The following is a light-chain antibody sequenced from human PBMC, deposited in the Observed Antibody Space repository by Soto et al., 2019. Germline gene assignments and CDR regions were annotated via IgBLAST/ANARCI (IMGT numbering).Light chain of an antibody. V-gene: IGKV3-15*01. CDR2: GAS. CDR1: QSVSSN. J-gene: IGKJ1*01. Sequence: EIVMTQSPATLSVSPGERATLSCRASQSVSSNLAWYQQKPGQAPRLLIYGASTRATGIPARFSGSGSGTEFTLTISSLQSEDFAVYYCQQYNNWPWEVGQGTKVDIK. CDR3: QQYNNWPWE.